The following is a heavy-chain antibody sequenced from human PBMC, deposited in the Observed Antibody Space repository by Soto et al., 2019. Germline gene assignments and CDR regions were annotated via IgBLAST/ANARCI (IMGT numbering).Heavy chain of an antibody. D-gene: IGHD1-1*01. V-gene: IGHV3-23*01. CDR3: AKCDWSDYYFDY. CDR1: GFTFSSYA. J-gene: IGHJ4*02. CDR2: ISGSSGST. Sequence: GGSLRLSCAASGFTFSSYAMSWVRQAPGKGLGWVSAISGSSGSTYYADSVKGRFTISRDNSKNTLYLQMSSLRAEDTAVYYCAKCDWSDYYFDYWGQGTLVTDSS.